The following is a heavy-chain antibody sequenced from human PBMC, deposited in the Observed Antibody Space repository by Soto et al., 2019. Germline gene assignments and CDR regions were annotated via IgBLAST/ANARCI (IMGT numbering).Heavy chain of an antibody. CDR1: GFTFSSYA. CDR2: ISGSGGST. D-gene: IGHD3-16*02. CDR3: ARGYYDYVWGSYRQIGCYYYYYGMDV. J-gene: IGHJ6*02. V-gene: IGHV3-23*01. Sequence: EVQLLESGGGLVQPGGSLRLSCAASGFTFSSYAMSWVRQATGKGLEWVSAISGSGGSTYYADSVKGRFTISRDNSKNTRYLQMNRLRAEDTAVYYCARGYYDYVWGSYRQIGCYYYYYGMDVWGQGTTVTVSS.